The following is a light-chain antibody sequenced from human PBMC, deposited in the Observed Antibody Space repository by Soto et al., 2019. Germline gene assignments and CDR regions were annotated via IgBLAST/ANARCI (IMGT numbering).Light chain of an antibody. J-gene: IGKJ1*01. Sequence: EIVLTQSPGTLSLSPGEEATLSCRASQSVDSNYLAWYQQKPGQTPRLIIYGAPSRATGIPDRFSGSGSGTDFTLSISRLEPEDFAVYYCQQYSSLWTFGQGTKVDIK. CDR1: QSVDSNY. CDR2: GAP. CDR3: QQYSSLWT. V-gene: IGKV3-20*01.